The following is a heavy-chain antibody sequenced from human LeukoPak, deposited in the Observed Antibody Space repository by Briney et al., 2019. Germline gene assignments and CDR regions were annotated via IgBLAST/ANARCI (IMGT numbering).Heavy chain of an antibody. CDR2: IYHSGST. V-gene: IGHV4-4*02. D-gene: IGHD2/OR15-2a*01. CDR3: ATGSSTIFDY. J-gene: IGHJ4*02. CDR1: GGSISSSNW. Sequence: SETLSLTCAVSGGSISSSNWWSWVRQPPGKGLEWIGEIYHSGSTNYNPSLKSRVTISVDKFKNQFSLRLSSVTAADTAVYYCATGSSTIFDYWGQGTLVTVSS.